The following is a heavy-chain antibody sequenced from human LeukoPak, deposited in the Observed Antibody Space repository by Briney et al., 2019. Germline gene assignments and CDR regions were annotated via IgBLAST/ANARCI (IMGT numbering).Heavy chain of an antibody. Sequence: PGGSLRLSCAASGFTFSDYAMTWVRQAPGKGLGWVSAISGTGGNTFYVDSVKGRFTISRDKSRNTLYLQMNSLRVEDTALYYCAKAYRPFDDTASMDVWGQGTTVTVSS. V-gene: IGHV3-23*01. CDR3: AKAYRPFDDTASMDV. J-gene: IGHJ6*02. D-gene: IGHD3-9*01. CDR1: GFTFSDYA. CDR2: ISGTGGNT.